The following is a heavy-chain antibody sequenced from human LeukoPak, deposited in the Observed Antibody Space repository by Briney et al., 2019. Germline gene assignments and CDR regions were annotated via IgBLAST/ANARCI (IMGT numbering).Heavy chain of an antibody. Sequence: GRSLRLSCAASGFTFSSYEMNWVRQAPGKGLEWVSYISSSGSTIYYADSVKGRFTISRDNAKNSLYLQMNSLRAEDTAVYYCARIVDCSSTSCYDYWGQGTLVTVSS. V-gene: IGHV3-48*03. J-gene: IGHJ4*02. D-gene: IGHD2-2*01. CDR2: ISSSGSTI. CDR3: ARIVDCSSTSCYDY. CDR1: GFTFSSYE.